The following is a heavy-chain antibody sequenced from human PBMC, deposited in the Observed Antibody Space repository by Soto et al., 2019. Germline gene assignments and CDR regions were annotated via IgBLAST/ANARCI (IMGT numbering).Heavy chain of an antibody. D-gene: IGHD2-15*01. CDR1: GYTFTGYY. V-gene: IGHV1-2*04. Sequence: ASVKVSCKASGYTFTGYYMHWVRQAPGQGLEWMGWINPNSGGTNYAQKFQGWVTMTRDTSISTAYMELSRLRSDDTAVYYWARARAEGYCSGGSCPSYYYYYMDVWGKGTTVTVSS. CDR2: INPNSGGT. J-gene: IGHJ6*03. CDR3: ARARAEGYCSGGSCPSYYYYYMDV.